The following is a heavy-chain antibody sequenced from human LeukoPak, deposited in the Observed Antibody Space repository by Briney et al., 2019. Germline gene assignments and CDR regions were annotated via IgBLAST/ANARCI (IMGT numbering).Heavy chain of an antibody. D-gene: IGHD4-17*01. Sequence: SETLSLTCSGSNYSISNSLYWGWLRQPPGKGLEWIWSIYRSGSTFYNPSLKSRVTISLDTSKNQFSLKLSSVTAADTAVYFCARGTYGYYMHVWGKGTTVTVSS. CDR3: ARGTYGYYMHV. J-gene: IGHJ6*03. CDR2: IYRSGST. CDR1: NYSISNSLY. V-gene: IGHV4-38-2*02.